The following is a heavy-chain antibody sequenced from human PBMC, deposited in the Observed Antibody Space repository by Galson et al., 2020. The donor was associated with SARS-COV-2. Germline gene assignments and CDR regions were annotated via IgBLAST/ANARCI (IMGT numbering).Heavy chain of an antibody. V-gene: IGHV2-70*11. Sequence: ESGPTLVKPTQTLTLTCTFSGFSLSSRGLCVSWIRQPPGKALEWLARIAWDNNKYYNTSLKTRLTISKDTSKNQVVLTMTNMVPVDTATYYCARIVSRTVADTGRRGAFDIWGQGTMVTVSS. D-gene: IGHD6-19*01. CDR3: ARIVSRTVADTGRRGAFDI. CDR1: GFSLSSRGLC. CDR2: IAWDNNK. J-gene: IGHJ3*02.